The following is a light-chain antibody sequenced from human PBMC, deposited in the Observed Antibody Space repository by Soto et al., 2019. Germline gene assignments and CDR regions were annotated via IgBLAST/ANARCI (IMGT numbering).Light chain of an antibody. Sequence: QSVLTQPPSASGTPGQRVTISCSGGSSNIGINAVNWYQQLPGTAPKLLLYSNSQRPSGVPDRFSGSKSGTSASLAISGLHSEDEADYYCAAWDDSLNSVVFGGGTQLTVL. J-gene: IGLJ2*01. CDR2: SNS. CDR1: SSNIGINA. V-gene: IGLV1-44*01. CDR3: AAWDDSLNSVV.